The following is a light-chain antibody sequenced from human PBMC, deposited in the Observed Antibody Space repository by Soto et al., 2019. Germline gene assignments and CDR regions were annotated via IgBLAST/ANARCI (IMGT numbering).Light chain of an antibody. CDR3: QTWGTGIHV. CDR1: RGHSSYA. Sequence: QPVLTQSPSASASLGASVKLTCTLSRGHSSYAIAWHQQQPEKGPRYLMKLNSDGSHSKGDGIPDPFSGSSSGAARSLTMSRPQAEDEADYYCQTWGTGIHVFGAGTKLTVL. V-gene: IGLV4-69*01. J-gene: IGLJ1*01. CDR2: LNSDGSH.